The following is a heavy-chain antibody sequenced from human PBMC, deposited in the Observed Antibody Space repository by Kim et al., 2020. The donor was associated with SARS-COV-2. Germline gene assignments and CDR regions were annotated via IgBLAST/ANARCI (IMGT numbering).Heavy chain of an antibody. CDR1: GFTFSSYA. J-gene: IGHJ6*02. D-gene: IGHD4-4*01. CDR3: AKSYSNYGYYYYNMDV. Sequence: GGSLRLSCAASGFTFSSYAMSWVRQAPGKGLEWVSTISGSGGSTYYADSVKGRFTISRDNSKNTLYLQMNSLRAEDSAVYYCAKSYSNYGYYYYNMDVWGQGTTVTVSS. V-gene: IGHV3-23*01. CDR2: ISGSGGST.